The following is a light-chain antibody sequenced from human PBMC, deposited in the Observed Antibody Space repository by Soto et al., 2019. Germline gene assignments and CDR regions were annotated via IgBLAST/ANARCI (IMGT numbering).Light chain of an antibody. CDR1: QSVTSNY. CDR2: GAS. J-gene: IGKJ1*01. Sequence: EIVLTQSPGTLSLSPGERATLSCRASQSVTSNYLAWYQQKPGQAPRLLIYGASSRATGIPERFSGSGSGKDFTLTISRLEPEDFAVYYCQQYGGSPVTFGQGTQVEIK. CDR3: QQYGGSPVT. V-gene: IGKV3-20*01.